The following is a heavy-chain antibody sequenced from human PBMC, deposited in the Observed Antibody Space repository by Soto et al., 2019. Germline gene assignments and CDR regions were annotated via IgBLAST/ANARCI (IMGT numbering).Heavy chain of an antibody. V-gene: IGHV4-31*03. J-gene: IGHJ6*02. CDR3: ARERLSYCSSASCYTGYYGMDV. CDR1: GGSISSGGYY. D-gene: IGHD2-2*02. Sequence: SETLSLTCTVSGGSISSGGYYWSWIGRHPGKGLEWIGYIYYSGSTYYNPSLKSRVTISVDTSKNQFSLKLSSVTAADTAVYYCARERLSYCSSASCYTGYYGMDVWGQGTTVTVSS. CDR2: IYYSGST.